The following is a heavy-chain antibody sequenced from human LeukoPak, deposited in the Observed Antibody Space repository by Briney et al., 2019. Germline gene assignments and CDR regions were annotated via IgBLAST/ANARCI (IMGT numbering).Heavy chain of an antibody. Sequence: ASVKVSCTASGYTFTSYGISWVRQAPGQGLEWMGWISAYNGNTNYAQKLQGRVTMTTGTSTSTAYMELRSLRSDDTAVYYCARVPRYSGYDIIDYWGQGTLVTVSS. V-gene: IGHV1-18*01. CDR2: ISAYNGNT. J-gene: IGHJ4*02. CDR3: ARVPRYSGYDIIDY. D-gene: IGHD5-12*01. CDR1: GYTFTSYG.